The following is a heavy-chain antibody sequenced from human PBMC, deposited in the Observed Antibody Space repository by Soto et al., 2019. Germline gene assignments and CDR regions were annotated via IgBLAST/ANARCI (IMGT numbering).Heavy chain of an antibody. D-gene: IGHD1-26*01. CDR2: IHPGNGNT. CDR1: GYSFTNYP. Sequence: ASVKVSCKASGYSFTNYPIHWVRQTPGQRLEWMGWIHPGNGNTEYAQRFQDRATSSRDTSASTVYMELSSLTSDDTAVYFCARAYSGTYKDCFDPWGQGTLVTVSS. J-gene: IGHJ5*02. V-gene: IGHV1-3*01. CDR3: ARAYSGTYKDCFDP.